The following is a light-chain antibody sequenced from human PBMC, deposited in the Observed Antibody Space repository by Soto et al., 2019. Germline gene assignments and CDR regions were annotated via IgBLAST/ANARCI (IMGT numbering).Light chain of an antibody. CDR3: SSYTTINNRQIV. V-gene: IGLV2-14*03. Sequence: QSVLTQPASVSGSPGQSITISCTGTSSDVGGYNHVSWYQHHPGKAPKLLIYDVSNRPSGISNRFSGSKSDNTASLTISGLQPEDEADYYCSSYTTINNRQIVLGTGTKVTVL. J-gene: IGLJ1*01. CDR1: SSDVGGYNH. CDR2: DVS.